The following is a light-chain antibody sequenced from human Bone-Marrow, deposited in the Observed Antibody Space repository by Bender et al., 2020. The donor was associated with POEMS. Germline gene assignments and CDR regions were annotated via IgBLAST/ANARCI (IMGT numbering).Light chain of an antibody. CDR3: CAYAGSFTLGV. J-gene: IGLJ2*01. Sequence: QSVLTQPPSASGTPGQRVTISCSGSSSNIGTNPVNWYQQLPGTAPKLLIYINNQRPSGVPDRFSGSKSGNTASLTISGLQADDEGDYYCCAYAGSFTLGVIGGGTKLTVL. CDR2: INN. V-gene: IGLV1-44*01. CDR1: SSNIGTNP.